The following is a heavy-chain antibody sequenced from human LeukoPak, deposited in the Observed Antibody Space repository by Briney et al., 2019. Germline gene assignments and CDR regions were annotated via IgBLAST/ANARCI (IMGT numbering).Heavy chain of an antibody. J-gene: IGHJ4*02. V-gene: IGHV4-61*02. D-gene: IGHD6-6*01. Sequence: PSQTLSLTCTVSGGSISSGSYYWSWIRQPAGKGLEWIGRIYTSGSTNYNPSLKSRVTMSVDTSKNQFSLKLSSVTAADTAVYYCARTSYSSSSLDYWGQGTLVTVSS. CDR2: IYTSGST. CDR3: ARTSYSSSSLDY. CDR1: GGSISSGSYY.